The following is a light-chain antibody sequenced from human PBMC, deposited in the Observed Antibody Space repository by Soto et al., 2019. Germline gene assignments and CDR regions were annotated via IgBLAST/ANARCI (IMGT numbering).Light chain of an antibody. CDR2: GTS. V-gene: IGKV3-20*01. J-gene: IGKJ2*01. Sequence: EIVLTQSPGTLSLSPGERATLSCRASQSVTSNYLAWYQQKPGQAPRLLIYGTSSRATGIPDRFSGSGSGTDFTLTISRLEPEDFAMYYCQQYGSSLYTFGQGTKLEIQ. CDR1: QSVTSNY. CDR3: QQYGSSLYT.